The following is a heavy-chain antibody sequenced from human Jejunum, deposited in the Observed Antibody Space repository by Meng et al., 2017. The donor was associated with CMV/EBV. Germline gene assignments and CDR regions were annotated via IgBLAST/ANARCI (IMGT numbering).Heavy chain of an antibody. V-gene: IGHV4-59*07. Sequence: VQRQESGPGLVKPSDTLSLTSTVSGVSISTHYWSWIRQTPGKGLEWIASIHYTGRADYSPSLKSRVTISIDTSDSQLSLKLTSVTTADTAMYYCAERGGGYWGQGILVTVSS. CDR2: IHYTGRA. CDR3: AERGGGY. CDR1: GVSISTHY. D-gene: IGHD3-10*01. J-gene: IGHJ4*02.